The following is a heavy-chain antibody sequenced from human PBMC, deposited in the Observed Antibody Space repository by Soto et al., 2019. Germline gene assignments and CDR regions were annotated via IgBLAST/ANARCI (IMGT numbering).Heavy chain of an antibody. J-gene: IGHJ4*02. Sequence: SETLSLTCTVSGDSINAYYWSWIRQPPGKGLEWIAFLSYTGSTSYNPSLKSRVNISVDTSKNQFSLKLTSVTAADTAVYYCARYSGTYYVYWGQGTLVTVSS. CDR1: GDSINAYY. D-gene: IGHD1-26*01. CDR3: ARYSGTYYVY. CDR2: LSYTGST. V-gene: IGHV4-59*01.